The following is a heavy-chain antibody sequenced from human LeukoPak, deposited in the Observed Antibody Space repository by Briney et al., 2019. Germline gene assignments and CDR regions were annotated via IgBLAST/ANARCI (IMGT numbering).Heavy chain of an antibody. D-gene: IGHD1-26*01. CDR2: IYYSGST. CDR3: ARAAYSGSYHSDY. V-gene: IGHV4-31*03. Sequence: PSQTLSLTCTVSGGSISSGGYYWSWIRQHPGKGLEWIGYIYYSGSTYYNPSLKSRVTISVDTSKNQFSLKLGSVTAADTAVYYCARAAYSGSYHSDYWGQGTLVTVSS. J-gene: IGHJ4*02. CDR1: GGSISSGGYY.